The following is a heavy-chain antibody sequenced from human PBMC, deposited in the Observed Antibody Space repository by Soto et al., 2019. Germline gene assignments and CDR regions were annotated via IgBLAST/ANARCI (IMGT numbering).Heavy chain of an antibody. CDR3: AKDRGLGIRRAVVTFDY. V-gene: IGHV3-23*01. CDR2: ISGSGGST. CDR1: GFTFSSYA. D-gene: IGHD2-15*01. Sequence: GGSLRLSCAVSGFTFSSYAINWVRQAPGKGLEWTSSISGSGGSTYYADSVKGRFTISRDNSKNTLYLQMNSLRVEDTAIYYCAKDRGLGIRRAVVTFDYWGQGTMVTVSS. J-gene: IGHJ4*02.